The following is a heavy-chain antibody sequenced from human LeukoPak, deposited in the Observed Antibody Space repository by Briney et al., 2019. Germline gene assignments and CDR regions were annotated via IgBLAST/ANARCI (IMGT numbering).Heavy chain of an antibody. Sequence: GGSLRLSCAASGFTFSDYYMSWIRQAPGKGLEWVSYISSSGSTIYYADSVKGRFTISRDNAKNSLYLQMNSLGAEDTAVYYCARVAAAGNVYYYYYMDVWGKGTTVTISS. CDR1: GFTFSDYY. D-gene: IGHD6-13*01. CDR3: ARVAAAGNVYYYYYMDV. V-gene: IGHV3-11*01. CDR2: ISSSGSTI. J-gene: IGHJ6*03.